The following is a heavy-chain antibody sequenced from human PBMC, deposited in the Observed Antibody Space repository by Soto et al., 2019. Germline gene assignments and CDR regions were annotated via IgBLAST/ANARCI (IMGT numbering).Heavy chain of an antibody. D-gene: IGHD1-26*01. Sequence: GGSMRLSCGDPGFSFSPYSMKGVRQAPGKGLEWVSFITSTSSYIYYADSVKGRFTISRDNAKNSLYLQMNSLRVEDTAVYYCARGWEYHYYYMDVWGKGSTVTVSS. J-gene: IGHJ6*03. CDR1: GFSFSPYS. CDR2: ITSTSSYI. V-gene: IGHV3-21*01. CDR3: ARGWEYHYYYMDV.